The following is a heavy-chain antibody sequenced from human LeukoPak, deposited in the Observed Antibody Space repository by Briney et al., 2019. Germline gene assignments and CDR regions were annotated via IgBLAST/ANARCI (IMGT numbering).Heavy chain of an antibody. Sequence: SETLSLTCTVSGGSISNSYWSWVRQPPGKGLEWIGYTSYSGSTNYNPSLKSRATMSVDTSKDQFCLRLISVTAADTAVYYCARTVSGDYYGMDVWGQGTTVTVSS. CDR2: TSYSGST. J-gene: IGHJ6*02. CDR1: GGSISNSY. D-gene: IGHD1-26*01. V-gene: IGHV4-59*08. CDR3: ARTVSGDYYGMDV.